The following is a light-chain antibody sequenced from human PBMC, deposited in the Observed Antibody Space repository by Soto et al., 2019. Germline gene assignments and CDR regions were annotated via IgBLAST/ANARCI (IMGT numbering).Light chain of an antibody. J-gene: IGKJ4*01. Sequence: DIQMTQSPSSLSASVGDRVTITCQASQDISNYLNWYQQKPGKAPKLLIYDASNLETGVPSRFSGRGSGTDFTFTISSLQPEDIATYYCQQYDNLPSLTFGGGPKVEIK. V-gene: IGKV1-33*01. CDR1: QDISNY. CDR2: DAS. CDR3: QQYDNLPSLT.